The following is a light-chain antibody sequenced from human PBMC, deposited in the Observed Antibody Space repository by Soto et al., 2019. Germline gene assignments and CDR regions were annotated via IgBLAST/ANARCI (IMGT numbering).Light chain of an antibody. CDR3: QQYYSTPQT. Sequence: DIVRSHSPDSRAVSLGERATINCKSTQSVLYSSNNKNYLAWYQQKPGQPPKLLIYWASTRESGVPDRFSGSGSGTDFTLTISSLQAEDVAVYYCQQYYSTPQTFGQGTKVDIK. J-gene: IGKJ1*01. V-gene: IGKV4-1*01. CDR2: WAS. CDR1: QSVLYSSNNKNY.